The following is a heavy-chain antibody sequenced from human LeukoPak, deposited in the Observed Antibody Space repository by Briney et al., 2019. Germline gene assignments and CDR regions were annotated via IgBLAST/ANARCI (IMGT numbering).Heavy chain of an antibody. CDR3: AREVSSGDYFDY. V-gene: IGHV3-66*01. CDR2: IYSGGTT. Sequence: GGSLRLSCTASGFIVSSNYMTWVRQAPGKGLEWVSVIYSGGTTYYADSVQGRFTISRDNSKNTLYLQMNSLRAEDTAVYYCAREVSSGDYFDYWGQGTLVTVSS. D-gene: IGHD3-10*01. CDR1: GFIVSSNY. J-gene: IGHJ4*02.